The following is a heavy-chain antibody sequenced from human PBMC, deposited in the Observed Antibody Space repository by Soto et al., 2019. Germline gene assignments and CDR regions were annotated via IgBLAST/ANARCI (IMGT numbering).Heavy chain of an antibody. V-gene: IGHV3-21*01. CDR1: GFTFSSYS. D-gene: IGHD6-13*01. CDR2: ISSSSSYI. Sequence: EVQLVESGGGLVKPGGSLRLSCAASGFTFSSYSMNWVRQAPGKGLEWVSSISSSSSYIYYADSVKGRFTISRDNAKNSLYLQMNSLRAEDTAVYYCARDLRGYSSSWYDYWGQGTLVTVSS. CDR3: ARDLRGYSSSWYDY. J-gene: IGHJ4*02.